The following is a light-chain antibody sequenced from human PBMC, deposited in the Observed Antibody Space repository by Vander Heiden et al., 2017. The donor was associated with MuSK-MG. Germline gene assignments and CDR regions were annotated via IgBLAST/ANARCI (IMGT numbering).Light chain of an antibody. V-gene: IGKV3-11*01. CDR3: QQRSNWT. CDR2: DAS. CDR1: QSVSSY. J-gene: IGKJ1*01. Sequence: EIVLTQSPATLSLSPGERATLSCRASQSVSSYLAWYQQKPGQAPRLLIYDASNMATGIPARFSGSGSETDFTLTISSLETEDFAVYCTQQRSNWTFGQGTKVEIK.